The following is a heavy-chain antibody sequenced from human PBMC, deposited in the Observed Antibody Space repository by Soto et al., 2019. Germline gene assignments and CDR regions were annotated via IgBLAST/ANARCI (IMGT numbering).Heavy chain of an antibody. Sequence: QVQLVQSGAEVRKPGSSVQVSCKASGGTFYTYTFSWVRQAPGQGLEWMGSITPLYPTTNYAEKFQGRLTVTADGSTNTAYIELNSLTSEDTAVYYCARIPRYSFPTSDDLDSWGQGTLVTVSS. J-gene: IGHJ4*02. D-gene: IGHD5-18*01. CDR2: ITPLYPTT. CDR1: GGTFYTYT. CDR3: ARIPRYSFPTSDDLDS. V-gene: IGHV1-69*15.